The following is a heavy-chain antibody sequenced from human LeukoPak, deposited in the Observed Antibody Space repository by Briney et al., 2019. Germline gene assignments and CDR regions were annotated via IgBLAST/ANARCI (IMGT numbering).Heavy chain of an antibody. CDR2: ISADGSRI. D-gene: IGHD3-16*02. J-gene: IGHJ5*02. Sequence: GSLRLSCTASGFTSDDYGMHWVRQAPGRGLEWLSFISADGSRIYFSGSVAGRFTVSRDKSKSSLYLQMTGLRTEDTALYYCAEDHPVLSSWGQGTLVVVSS. CDR3: AEDHPVLSS. CDR1: GFTSDDYG. V-gene: IGHV3-43*02.